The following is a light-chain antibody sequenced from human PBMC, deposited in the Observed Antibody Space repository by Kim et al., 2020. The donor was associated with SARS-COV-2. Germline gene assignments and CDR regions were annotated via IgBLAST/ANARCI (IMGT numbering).Light chain of an antibody. CDR2: AAS. J-gene: IGKJ1*01. CDR3: QQCKSAPWT. Sequence: DIQMTQSPSSLSASVGDRVTITCRASQGISNYLAWYQQKPGKVPKLLIYAASALQSGVPSRFSGSGSGTDFTLTITSLQPEDVAAYYCQQCKSAPWTFGQETKVDIK. CDR1: QGISNY. V-gene: IGKV1-27*01.